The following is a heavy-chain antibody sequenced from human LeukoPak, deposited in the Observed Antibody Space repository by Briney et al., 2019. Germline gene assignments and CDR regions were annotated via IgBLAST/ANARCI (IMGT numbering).Heavy chain of an antibody. D-gene: IGHD4/OR15-4a*01. CDR2: INWNGGST. Sequence: PGGSLRLSCSASGFTFDDYAMSWVRQAPGKGLEWVSGINWNGGSTDYADSLKGRFTISRDNAKNTLYLQMNSLTAEDTAFYYCARDYYGATRSTFDHWGQGTLVTVSS. V-gene: IGHV3-20*04. CDR1: GFTFDDYA. J-gene: IGHJ4*02. CDR3: ARDYYGATRSTFDH.